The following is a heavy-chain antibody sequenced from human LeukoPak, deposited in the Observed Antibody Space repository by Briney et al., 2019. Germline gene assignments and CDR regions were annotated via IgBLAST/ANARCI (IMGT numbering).Heavy chain of an antibody. CDR1: GFTFSSYG. CDR2: ILNNGSQE. J-gene: IGHJ3*02. D-gene: IGHD7-27*01. Sequence: GGSLRLSCAASGFTFSSYGMHWVRQAPGKGLEWVAVILNNGSQEKYADSVKGRFTISRDNSKNTLFLQMNSLRAEDTAVYYCARDDALGGNALDIWGQGTMVTVSS. CDR3: ARDDALGGNALDI. V-gene: IGHV3-33*01.